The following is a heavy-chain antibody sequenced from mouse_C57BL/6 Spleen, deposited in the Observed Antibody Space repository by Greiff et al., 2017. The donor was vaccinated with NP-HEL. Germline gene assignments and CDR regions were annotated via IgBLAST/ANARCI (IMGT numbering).Heavy chain of an antibody. J-gene: IGHJ2*01. Sequence: EVKVEESGGGLVQPGGSMKLSCVASGFTFSNYWMNWVRQSPEKGLEWVAQIRLKSDNYATHYAESVKGRFTISRDDSKSSVYLQMNNLRAEDTGIYYCTPYGSSLTDFDYWGQGTTLTVSS. D-gene: IGHD1-1*01. V-gene: IGHV6-3*01. CDR3: TPYGSSLTDFDY. CDR1: GFTFSNYW. CDR2: IRLKSDNYAT.